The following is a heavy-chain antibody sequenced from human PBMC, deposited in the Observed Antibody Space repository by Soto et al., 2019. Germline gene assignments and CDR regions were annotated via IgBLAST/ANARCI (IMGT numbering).Heavy chain of an antibody. Sequence: QVQLVESGGGVVQPGRSLRLSCAASGFTFSSYAMHWVRQAPGKGLEWVAVISYDGSNKYYADSVKGRFTISRDNSKNTLYLQRNSLRAEDTAVYYCARGGIVGAKSVSYYYGMDVWGQGTTVTVSS. J-gene: IGHJ6*02. CDR1: GFTFSSYA. V-gene: IGHV3-30-3*01. CDR2: ISYDGSNK. D-gene: IGHD1-26*01. CDR3: ARGGIVGAKSVSYYYGMDV.